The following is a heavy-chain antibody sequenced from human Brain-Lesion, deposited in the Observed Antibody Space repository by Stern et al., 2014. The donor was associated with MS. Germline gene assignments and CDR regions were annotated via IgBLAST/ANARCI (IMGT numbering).Heavy chain of an antibody. V-gene: IGHV4-39*01. CDR2: IYSSGST. D-gene: IGHD4-17*01. CDR1: GGSINTNNYY. J-gene: IGHJ4*02. Sequence: VQLVESGPGLVKPSETLSLTCTVSGGSINTNNYYWGWIRQPPGKGLEWIGNIYSSGSTFYSPSLKSRVTMSVDTSKNQVFLNMSSGTAADTAVYYCARTGDDFGDYSLSYWGQGTLVTVSS. CDR3: ARTGDDFGDYSLSY.